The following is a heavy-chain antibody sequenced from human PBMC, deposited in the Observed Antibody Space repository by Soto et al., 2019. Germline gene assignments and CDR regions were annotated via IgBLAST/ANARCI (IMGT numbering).Heavy chain of an antibody. CDR2: YHSGGST. V-gene: IGHV4-30-4*01. D-gene: IGHD1-1*01. J-gene: IGHJ6*02. CDR1: GVSLNTADTW. CDR3: VRSRQMESGNDYGLDG. Sequence: QVQLQESGSGLVKPSQSLSLTCTVSGVSLNTADTWWSWIRQSPGKGLEFIGYYHSGGSTYYDASFRSRVIISADTANSQFSLKLSSVTVADTAVYFCVRSRQMESGNDYGLDGWGQWTPVNVSS.